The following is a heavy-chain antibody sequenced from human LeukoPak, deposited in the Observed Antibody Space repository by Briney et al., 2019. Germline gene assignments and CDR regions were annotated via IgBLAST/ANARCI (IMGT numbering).Heavy chain of an antibody. Sequence: SETLSLTCTVSGGSISSYYWSWIRQPPGKGLEWIAYIDYRGSTTYNPSLKSRVTISVDTSRNQFSLKLSSVTAADTAVYYCARSRSGCSYDHAAFDIWGQGTMVTVSS. J-gene: IGHJ3*02. CDR2: IDYRGST. CDR1: GGSISSYY. CDR3: ARSRSGCSYDHAAFDI. V-gene: IGHV4-59*01. D-gene: IGHD6-19*01.